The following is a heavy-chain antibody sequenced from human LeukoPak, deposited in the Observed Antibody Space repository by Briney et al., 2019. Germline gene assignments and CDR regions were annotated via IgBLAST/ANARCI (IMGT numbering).Heavy chain of an antibody. CDR3: AREEYYYYGMDV. CDR2: IWYDGSNK. V-gene: IGHV3-33*01. Sequence: GGSLRLSCAASGFTFSSYGMHWVRQAPGKGLEWMAVIWYDGSNKYYADSVKGRFTISRDNSKNTLYLQMNSLRAEDTAVYYCAREEYYYYGMDVWGQGTTVTVSS. CDR1: GFTFSSYG. J-gene: IGHJ6*02.